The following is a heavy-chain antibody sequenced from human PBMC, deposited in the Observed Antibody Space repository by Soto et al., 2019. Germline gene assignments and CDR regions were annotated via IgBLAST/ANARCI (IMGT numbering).Heavy chain of an antibody. Sequence: SETLSLTCTFSCGSVTNSSYYWGWIRQSPGKGLEWIGSVYYRGRSYSKSSVKSRVTISVDTSKNRFSLSLNSVTASDTAVYFCVSQRTTVPTQAYFDYWGPGALVTVSS. CDR1: CGSVTNSSYY. V-gene: IGHV4-39*01. J-gene: IGHJ4*02. CDR2: VYYRGRS. CDR3: VSQRTTVPTQAYFDY. D-gene: IGHD4-17*01.